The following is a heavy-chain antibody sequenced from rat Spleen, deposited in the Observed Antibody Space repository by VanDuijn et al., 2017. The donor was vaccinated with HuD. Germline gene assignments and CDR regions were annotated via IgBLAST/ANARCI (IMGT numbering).Heavy chain of an antibody. D-gene: IGHD1-11*01. CDR3: ARTYSDNWFAY. CDR1: GYSLSRSG. J-gene: IGHJ3*01. Sequence: QVQLKESGPGLVQPSQTLSLTCTVSGYSLSRSGVNWVRQPPGKGLEWLGGIWGNGNTDYNSALKSRLSISRDTSKSQVFLKMSSLQTEDTAMYFCARTYSDNWFAYWGQGTLVTVSS. CDR2: IWGNGNT. V-gene: IGHV2-13*01.